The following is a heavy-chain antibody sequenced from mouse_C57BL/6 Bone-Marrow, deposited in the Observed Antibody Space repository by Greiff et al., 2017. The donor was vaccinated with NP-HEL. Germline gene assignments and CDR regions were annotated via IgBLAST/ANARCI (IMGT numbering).Heavy chain of an antibody. D-gene: IGHD1-1*01. V-gene: IGHV1-59*01. Sequence: QVQLQQPGAELVRPGTSVKLSCKASGYTFTSYWMHWVKQRPGQGLEWIGVIDPSDSYTNYNQKFKGKATLTVDTSSSTAYMQLSSLTSEDSAVYYCARRGGSSWFAYWGQGTLVTVSA. CDR2: IDPSDSYT. CDR1: GYTFTSYW. J-gene: IGHJ3*01. CDR3: ARRGGSSWFAY.